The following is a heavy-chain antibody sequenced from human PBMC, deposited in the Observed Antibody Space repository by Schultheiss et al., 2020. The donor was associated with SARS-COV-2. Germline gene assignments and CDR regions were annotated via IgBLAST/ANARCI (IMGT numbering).Heavy chain of an antibody. CDR3: ARQRGIAVAGTGVFDY. Sequence: SETLSLTCAVYGGSFSGYYWSWIRQPPGKGLEWIGSIYHSGSTYYNPSLKSRVTISVDTSKNQFSLKLSSVTAADTAVYYCARQRGIAVAGTGVFDYWGQGTLVTVSS. CDR1: GGSFSGYY. CDR2: IYHSGST. D-gene: IGHD6-19*01. V-gene: IGHV4-34*01. J-gene: IGHJ4*02.